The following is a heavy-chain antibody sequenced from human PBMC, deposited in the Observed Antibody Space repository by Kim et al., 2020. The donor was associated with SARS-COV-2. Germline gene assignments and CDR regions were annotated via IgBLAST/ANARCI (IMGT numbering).Heavy chain of an antibody. CDR2: IYYSGST. J-gene: IGHJ4*01. CDR3: ERVGSGTWFGELLNIDY. D-gene: IGHD3-10*01. CDR1: GGSFSGYY. Sequence: SETLSLTCAVYGGSFSGYYWTWIRQHPGKGLEWIWYIYYSGSTYYNPSLKSRVTISVDTSKNQFSLKLSSVTAADTAVYYCERVGSGTWFGELLNIDYWG. V-gene: IGHV4-31*11.